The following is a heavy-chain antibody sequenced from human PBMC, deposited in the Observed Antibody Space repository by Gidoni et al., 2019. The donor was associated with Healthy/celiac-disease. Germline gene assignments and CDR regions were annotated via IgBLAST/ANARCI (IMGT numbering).Heavy chain of an antibody. CDR1: GFTFSSYA. Sequence: QVQLVESGGGVVQPGRSLRLSCAASGFTFSSYAMHWVRQAPGKGLEWVAVISYDGSNKYCADSVKGRFTISRDNSKNTLYLQMNSLRAEDTAVYYCASGYGDYLYYFDYWGQGTLVTVSS. J-gene: IGHJ4*02. V-gene: IGHV3-30-3*01. CDR3: ASGYGDYLYYFDY. D-gene: IGHD4-17*01. CDR2: ISYDGSNK.